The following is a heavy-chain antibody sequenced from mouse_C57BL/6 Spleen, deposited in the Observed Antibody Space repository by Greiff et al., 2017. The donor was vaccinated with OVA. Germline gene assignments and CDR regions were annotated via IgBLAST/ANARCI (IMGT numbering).Heavy chain of an antibody. Sequence: QVQLQQPGAELVMPGASVKLSCKASGYTFTSYWMHWVKQRPGQGLEWIGEIDPSDSYTNYYQKFKGKSTLTVDKSSSTAYMQLSSLTSEDSAVYYCARWPYAMDYWGQGTSVTVSS. CDR1: GYTFTSYW. CDR2: IDPSDSYT. J-gene: IGHJ4*01. CDR3: ARWPYAMDY. V-gene: IGHV1-69*01.